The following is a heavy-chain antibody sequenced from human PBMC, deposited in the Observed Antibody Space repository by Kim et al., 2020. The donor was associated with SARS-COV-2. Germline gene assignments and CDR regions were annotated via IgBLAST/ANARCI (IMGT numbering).Heavy chain of an antibody. D-gene: IGHD5-18*01. V-gene: IGHV7-4-1*02. Sequence: TYVQGFTGRFVFSLDTSLSTTYLQINDLKAGDTAVYYCARDLDTAMAVFDYWGQGTLVTVSS. J-gene: IGHJ4*02. CDR3: ARDLDTAMAVFDY.